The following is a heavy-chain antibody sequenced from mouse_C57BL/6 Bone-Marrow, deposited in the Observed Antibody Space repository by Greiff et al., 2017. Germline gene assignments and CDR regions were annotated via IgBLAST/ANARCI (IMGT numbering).Heavy chain of an antibody. V-gene: IGHV1-76*01. Sequence: QVQLQQSGAELVRPGASVKLSCKASGYTFTDYYINWVKQRPGQGLEWIARIYPGSGNTYYNEKFKGKATLTAEKSSSTAYMQLSSLTSEDSAVYFCARWGLRGWMDSWGQGTSVTVSS. CDR1: GYTFTDYY. J-gene: IGHJ4*01. CDR3: ARWGLRGWMDS. CDR2: IYPGSGNT. D-gene: IGHD2-2*01.